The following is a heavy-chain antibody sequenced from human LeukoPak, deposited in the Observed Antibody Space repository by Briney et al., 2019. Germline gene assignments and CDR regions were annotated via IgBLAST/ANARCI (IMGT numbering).Heavy chain of an antibody. CDR1: GFTFSSYS. CDR2: ISSSSTTI. V-gene: IGHV3-48*01. CDR3: ARDEYYDSSGYTS. D-gene: IGHD3-22*01. Sequence: PGGSLRLSCAASGFTFSSYSMTWVRQAPRKGLEWLSYISSSSTTIYYADSVKGRFTISRDNAKNSLYLQMNSLRAEDTALYYCARDEYYDSSGYTSWGQGTLVTVSS. J-gene: IGHJ4*02.